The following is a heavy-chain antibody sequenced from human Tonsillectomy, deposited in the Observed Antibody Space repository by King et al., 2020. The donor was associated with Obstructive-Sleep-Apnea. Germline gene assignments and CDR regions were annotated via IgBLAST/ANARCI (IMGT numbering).Heavy chain of an antibody. D-gene: IGHD6-13*01. CDR3: ARGPSSSWYLVDY. V-gene: IGHV4-59*01. CDR1: GGSMSSYY. Sequence: VQLQESGPGLVKPSETLSLTCTVSGGSMSSYYGSWIRQPPGKGLEWVGYIYYSVSTNYNPSLKSRVTISVDTSKNQFSLKLSSVTASDTAVYYCARGPSSSWYLVDYWGQGIMVTVSS. CDR2: IYYSVST. J-gene: IGHJ4*02.